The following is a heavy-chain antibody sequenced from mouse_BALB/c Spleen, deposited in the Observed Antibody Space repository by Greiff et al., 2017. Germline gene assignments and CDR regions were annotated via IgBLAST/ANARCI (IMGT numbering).Heavy chain of an antibody. CDR3: ARWPHFDY. Sequence: VQLQQPGAELVMPGASVKMSCKASGYTFTDYWMHWVKQRPGQGLEWIGAIDTSDSYTSYNQKFKGKATLTVDESSSTAYMQLSSLTSEDSAVYYCARWPHFDYWGQGTTLTDSS. CDR2: IDTSDSYT. V-gene: IGHV1-69*01. J-gene: IGHJ2*01. CDR1: GYTFTDYW.